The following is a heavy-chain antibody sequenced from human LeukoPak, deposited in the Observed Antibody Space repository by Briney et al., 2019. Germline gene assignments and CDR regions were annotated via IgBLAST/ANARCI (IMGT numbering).Heavy chain of an antibody. Sequence: GGSLRLSSAASGFTFSSYWMSWVRQAPGKGLEWVANIKQDGSEKYYVDSVKGRFTISRDNAKNSLYLQMNSLRAEDTAVYYCAREGRAYDILTGYYKWEYYFDYWGQGTLVTVSS. V-gene: IGHV3-7*03. CDR3: AREGRAYDILTGYYKWEYYFDY. J-gene: IGHJ4*02. CDR1: GFTFSSYW. CDR2: IKQDGSEK. D-gene: IGHD3-9*01.